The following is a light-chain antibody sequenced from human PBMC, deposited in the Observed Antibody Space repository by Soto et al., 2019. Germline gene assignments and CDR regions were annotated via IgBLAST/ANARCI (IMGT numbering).Light chain of an antibody. CDR1: QSVSST. Sequence: TLSVTQGERATLSCRASQSVSSTLAWYQQKPGQAPRLLIYGASTRATGIPARFSGSGSGTEFTPTISSLQAEDCAGYYCPQYNNWPRTFGQVTNVAIK. J-gene: IGKJ1*01. CDR2: GAS. V-gene: IGKV3-15*01. CDR3: PQYNNWPRT.